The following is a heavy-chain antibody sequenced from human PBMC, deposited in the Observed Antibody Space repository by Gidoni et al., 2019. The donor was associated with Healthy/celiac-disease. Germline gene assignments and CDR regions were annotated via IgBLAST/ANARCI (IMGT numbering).Heavy chain of an antibody. CDR1: FSSYA. CDR2: LSYDGSNK. J-gene: IGHJ4*02. V-gene: IGHV3-30-3*01. Sequence: FSSYAMHWVRQAPGKGLVRVAVLSYDGSNKYYADPVKGRFTISRDNSKNTLYLQMTSLRAEDTAVYYCARDPSSLYKLWFYFDDWGQGTLVTVSS. D-gene: IGHD5-18*01. CDR3: ARDPSSLYKLWFYFDD.